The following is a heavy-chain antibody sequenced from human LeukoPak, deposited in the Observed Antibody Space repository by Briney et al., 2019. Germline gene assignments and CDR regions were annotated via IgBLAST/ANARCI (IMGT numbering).Heavy chain of an antibody. V-gene: IGHV3-30*14. CDR2: ISYDGSNK. Sequence: GGSLRLSCAASGFTFSSYAMHWVRQAPGKGLEWVAVISYDGSNKYYADSVKGRFTISIDNSKNTLYLQMNSLRVEDTAVYYCARRAGAYSHPYDYWGQGTLVTVSS. D-gene: IGHD4/OR15-4a*01. J-gene: IGHJ4*02. CDR1: GFTFSSYA. CDR3: ARRAGAYSHPYDY.